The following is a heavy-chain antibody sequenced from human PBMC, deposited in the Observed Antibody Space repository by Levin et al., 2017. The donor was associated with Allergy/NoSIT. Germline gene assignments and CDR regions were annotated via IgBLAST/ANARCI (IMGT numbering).Heavy chain of an antibody. D-gene: IGHD5-18*01. J-gene: IGHJ6*02. CDR2: IYYSGST. CDR3: ARELGSGYSHGMDV. V-gene: IGHV4-59*01. CDR1: GGSISTYY. Sequence: PSETLSLTCTVSGGSISTYYWTWIRQPPGKGLEWIGWIYYSGSTKYNPSLNSRVTISLDTSKNQFSLKVTSVTAADTAVYYCARELGSGYSHGMDVWGQGTTVTVSS.